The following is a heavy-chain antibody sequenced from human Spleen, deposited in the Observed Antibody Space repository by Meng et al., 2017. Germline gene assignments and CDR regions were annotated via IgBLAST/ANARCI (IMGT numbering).Heavy chain of an antibody. Sequence: QAQLLQSGAEVKKPGASVWISYKASGYTSASYGISWFRQAPGQGLEWMGWFVSNADTYPAQKFQGRVTMTRDTHTSTDFMELRSLRFDDTAVYYCARGTPGRSYSDYWGQGTLVTVSS. V-gene: IGHV1-18*01. CDR3: ARGTPGRSYSDY. J-gene: IGHJ4*02. CDR2: FVSNADT. CDR1: GYTSASYG. D-gene: IGHD3-10*01.